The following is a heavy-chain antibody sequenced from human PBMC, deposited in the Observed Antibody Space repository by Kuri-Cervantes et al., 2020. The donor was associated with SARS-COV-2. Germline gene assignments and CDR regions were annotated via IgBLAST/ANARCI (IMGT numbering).Heavy chain of an antibody. CDR3: ARGAPDHCSSTSCYMDLGWYFDL. CDR2: IYYSGST. Sequence: LRLSCTVSGGSISSGGYYWSWIRQHPGKGLEWIGYIYYSGSTYYNPSLKSRVTISVDTSKNQFSLKLSSVTAADTAVYYCARGAPDHCSSTSCYMDLGWYFDLWGRGTLVTVSS. CDR1: GGSISSGGYY. V-gene: IGHV4-31*03. D-gene: IGHD2-2*02. J-gene: IGHJ2*01.